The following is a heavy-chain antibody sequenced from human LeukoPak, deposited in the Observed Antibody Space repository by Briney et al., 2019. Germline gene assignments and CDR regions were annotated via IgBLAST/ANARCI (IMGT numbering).Heavy chain of an antibody. D-gene: IGHD6-13*01. Sequence: PSETLSLTCNVSGGSISSSSYYWGWIRQPPGKGLEWIGSIYYSGSTYYNPSPKSRVTISVDTSKNQFSLKLSSVTAADTAVYYCARVARYSSPFDYWGQGTLVTVSS. CDR3: ARVARYSSPFDY. CDR1: GGSISSSSYY. J-gene: IGHJ4*02. CDR2: IYYSGST. V-gene: IGHV4-39*07.